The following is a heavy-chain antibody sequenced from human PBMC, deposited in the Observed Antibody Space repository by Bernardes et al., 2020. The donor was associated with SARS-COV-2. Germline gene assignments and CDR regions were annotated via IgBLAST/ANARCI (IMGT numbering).Heavy chain of an antibody. J-gene: IGHJ4*02. CDR2: ISGSVGTT. V-gene: IGHV3-23*01. Sequence: GRSLRRSCAASGFTFSSYAMSWVRQAPGKGLEWVSSISGSVGTTFYADSVQGRFTISRDNSKNTLYLLMNSLTAEDTAVYYCAKFLAGSSPHRTGAATYFDSWGQGTLVTVSS. D-gene: IGHD2-15*01. CDR1: GFTFSSYA. CDR3: AKFLAGSSPHRTGAATYFDS.